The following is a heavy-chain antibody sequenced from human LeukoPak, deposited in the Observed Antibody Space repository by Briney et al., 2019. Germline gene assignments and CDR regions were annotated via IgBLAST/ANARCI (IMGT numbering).Heavy chain of an antibody. Sequence: WASVKVSCKASGYTFTSYGISWVRQAPGQGLEWMGWISAYNGNTNYAQKLQGRFTMTTDTSTRTAYMELRSLRSDDTAVYYCARPGIAAAGDLNWFDPWGQGTLVTVSS. J-gene: IGHJ5*02. V-gene: IGHV1-18*04. D-gene: IGHD6-13*01. CDR1: GYTFTSYG. CDR2: ISAYNGNT. CDR3: ARPGIAAAGDLNWFDP.